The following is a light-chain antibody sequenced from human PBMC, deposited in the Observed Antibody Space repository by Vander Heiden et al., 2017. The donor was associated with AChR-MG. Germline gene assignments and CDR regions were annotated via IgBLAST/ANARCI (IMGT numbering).Light chain of an antibody. V-gene: IGLV1-47*01. J-gene: IGLJ3*02. CDR3: AVWDDSLSRWL. CDR2: RDD. Sequence: QSVLTQPPSASGTPGQRVPISCSGGNSNIGSNFVYWYQQFPGTAPKLLIYRDDQRPSGVPDRFSASKSDTSASLAISGPRSEDEAVYYCAVWDDSLSRWLFGGGTKLTVL. CDR1: NSNIGSNF.